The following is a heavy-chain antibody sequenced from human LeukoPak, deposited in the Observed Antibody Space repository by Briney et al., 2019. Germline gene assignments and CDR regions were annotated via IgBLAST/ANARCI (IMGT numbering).Heavy chain of an antibody. CDR3: PRGSSFADAFDI. D-gene: IGHD6-6*01. CDR2: IGSSISYI. CDR1: GFTFSSYS. V-gene: IGHV3-21*01. J-gene: IGHJ3*02. Sequence: GGTLRLSCAASGFTFSSYSINWGRQAPGKGLEWVSSIGSSISYIYYADSVKGRFTISRDNAKNSLYLQMNSLRADDTAGYYCPRGSSFADAFDIWGQGTMDTVSS.